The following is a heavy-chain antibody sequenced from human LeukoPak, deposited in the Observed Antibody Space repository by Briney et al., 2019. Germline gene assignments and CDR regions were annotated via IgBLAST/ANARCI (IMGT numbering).Heavy chain of an antibody. CDR2: IYYSGST. CDR1: GGSISSSSYY. J-gene: IGHJ4*02. Sequence: SETLSLTCTVSGGSISSSSYYWGWIRQPLGKGLEWIGSIYYSGSTYYNPSLKSRVTISVDTSKNQFSLKLSSVTTADTAVYYCARQPDYGDAEDYWGQGTLVTVSS. CDR3: ARQPDYGDAEDY. D-gene: IGHD4-17*01. V-gene: IGHV4-39*01.